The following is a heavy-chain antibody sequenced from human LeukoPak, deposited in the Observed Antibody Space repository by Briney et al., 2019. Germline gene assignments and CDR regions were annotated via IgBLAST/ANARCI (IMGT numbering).Heavy chain of an antibody. CDR3: AKGSTYYDILTPNWFDP. CDR1: GFTFSSYA. Sequence: GGSLRLSCAASGFTFSSYAMGWVRQAPGKGLEWVSAIIGSGGSTYYADSVKGRFTIYRDNSKNTLYLQMNSLRAEDTAVYYCAKGSTYYDILTPNWFDPWGQGTLVTVSS. V-gene: IGHV3-23*01. D-gene: IGHD3-9*01. CDR2: IIGSGGST. J-gene: IGHJ5*02.